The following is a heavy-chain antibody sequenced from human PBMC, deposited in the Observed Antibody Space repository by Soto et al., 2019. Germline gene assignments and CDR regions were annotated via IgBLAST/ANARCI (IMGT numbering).Heavy chain of an antibody. Sequence: GGSLRLSCAASEFAFSTHAMHWVRQAPGEGLEWVAVISFDGTNKYYAGSVKGRFTISRDNAKNSLFLQMNSLRADDTAVYYCARDILSGGAYPDSWGQGTKVTVSS. CDR3: ARDILSGGAYPDS. CDR1: EFAFSTHA. J-gene: IGHJ5*01. CDR2: ISFDGTNK. V-gene: IGHV3-30-3*01. D-gene: IGHD3-10*01.